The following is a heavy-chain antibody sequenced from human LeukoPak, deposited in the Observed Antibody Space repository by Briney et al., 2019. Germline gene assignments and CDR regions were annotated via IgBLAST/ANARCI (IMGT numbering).Heavy chain of an antibody. J-gene: IGHJ4*02. CDR1: GFTFTTYW. Sequence: GGSLRLSCAASGFTFTTYWMSWVRQLPGKGLEWVANINQDGTEKCYVDSVKGRFTISRDNAKNSLDLQMNSLRVEDTGIYYCVKVAKYYYGSETYYFFEHWGQGTPVTASS. D-gene: IGHD3-10*01. CDR3: VKVAKYYYGSETYYFFEH. V-gene: IGHV3-7*01. CDR2: INQDGTEK.